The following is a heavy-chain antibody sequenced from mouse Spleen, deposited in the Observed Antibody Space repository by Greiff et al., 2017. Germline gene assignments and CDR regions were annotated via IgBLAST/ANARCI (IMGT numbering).Heavy chain of an antibody. CDR1: GFTFNTYA. J-gene: IGHJ1*01. CDR3: VRHEVLYWYFDV. V-gene: IGHV10-1*02. Sequence: EVKLMESGGGLVQPKGSLKLSCAASGFTFNTYAMNWVRQAPGKGLEWVARIRSKSNNYATYYADSVKDRFTISRDDSQSMLYLQMNNLKTEDTAMYYCVRHEVLYWYFDVWGAGTTVTVSS. CDR2: IRSKSNNYAT. D-gene: IGHD2-14*01.